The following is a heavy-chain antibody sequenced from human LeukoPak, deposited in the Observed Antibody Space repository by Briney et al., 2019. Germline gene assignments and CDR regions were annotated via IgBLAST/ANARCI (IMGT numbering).Heavy chain of an antibody. CDR3: ARDAYCGGDCYSYNFDY. Sequence: SVKVSCKASGGTFSSYTISWVRQAPGQGLGWMGRIIPILGIANYAQKFQGRVTITADKSTSTAYMELSSLRSEDTAVYYCARDAYCGGDCYSYNFDYWGQGTLVTVSS. CDR1: GGTFSSYT. J-gene: IGHJ4*02. V-gene: IGHV1-69*04. D-gene: IGHD2-21*02. CDR2: IIPILGIA.